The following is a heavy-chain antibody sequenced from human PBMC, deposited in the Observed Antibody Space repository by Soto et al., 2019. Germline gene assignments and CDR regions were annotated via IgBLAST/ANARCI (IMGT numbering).Heavy chain of an antibody. CDR1: GFSFSDYF. CDR2: INPSGGRG. V-gene: IGHV1-46*01. D-gene: IGHD3-22*01. CDR3: ARDFYYDSSGTSY. Sequence: ASVKVSCKASGFSFSDYFMHWVRQAPGQGLEWMGVINPSGGRGNYAQKFQGRVTITADESTSTAYMELSSLRSEDTAVYYCARDFYYDSSGTSYWGQGTLVTVSS. J-gene: IGHJ4*02.